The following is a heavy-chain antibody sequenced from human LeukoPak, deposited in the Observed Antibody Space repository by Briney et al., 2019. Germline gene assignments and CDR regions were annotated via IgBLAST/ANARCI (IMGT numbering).Heavy chain of an antibody. Sequence: GASVKVSCKASGYTFTGYYMHWVRQAPGQGLEWMGWINPNSGGTNYAQKFQGRVTMTRDTSTSTAYMELSRLRSDDTAVYYCARFRGWNSRVFDYWGQGTLVTVSS. CDR2: INPNSGGT. V-gene: IGHV1-2*02. CDR1: GYTFTGYY. CDR3: ARFRGWNSRVFDY. J-gene: IGHJ4*02. D-gene: IGHD1-7*01.